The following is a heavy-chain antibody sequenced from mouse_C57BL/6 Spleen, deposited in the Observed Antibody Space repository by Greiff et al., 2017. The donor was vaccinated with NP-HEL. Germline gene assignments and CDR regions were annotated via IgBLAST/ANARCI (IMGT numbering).Heavy chain of an antibody. Sequence: QVQLKQSGPELVKPGASVKISCKASGYAFSSSWMNWVKQRPGKGLEWIGRIYPGDGDTNYNGKFKGTATLTADKSSSTAYMQLSSLTSEDSAVYFCARSYYGSSPDYWGQGTTLTVSS. CDR1: GYAFSSSW. CDR3: ARSYYGSSPDY. V-gene: IGHV1-82*01. D-gene: IGHD1-1*01. CDR2: IYPGDGDT. J-gene: IGHJ2*01.